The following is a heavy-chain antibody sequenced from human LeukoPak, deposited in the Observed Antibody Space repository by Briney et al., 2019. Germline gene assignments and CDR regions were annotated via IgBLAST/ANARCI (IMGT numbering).Heavy chain of an antibody. Sequence: GASVKVSCKASGYTFTSYDINWVRQATGQGLEWMGWMNPNSGNTGYAQKFQGRVTITADESTSTAYMELSSLRSEDTAVYYCARALYSSSWYGTGDYYYYGMDVWGQGTTVTVSS. CDR1: GYTFTSYD. J-gene: IGHJ6*02. CDR2: MNPNSGNT. D-gene: IGHD6-13*01. V-gene: IGHV1-8*01. CDR3: ARALYSSSWYGTGDYYYYGMDV.